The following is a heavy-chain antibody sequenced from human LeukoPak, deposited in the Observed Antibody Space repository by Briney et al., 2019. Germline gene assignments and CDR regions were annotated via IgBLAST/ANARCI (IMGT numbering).Heavy chain of an antibody. CDR1: GGSISSGSYY. V-gene: IGHV4-61*02. Sequence: SQTLSLTCTVSGGSISSGSYYWSWIRQPAGKGLEWIGRIYTSGSTNYNPSLKSRVTISVDTSKNQFSLKLSSVTAADTAVYYCATRDVDTAMAPFDPWGQGTLVIVSS. D-gene: IGHD5-18*01. CDR2: IYTSGST. CDR3: ATRDVDTAMAPFDP. J-gene: IGHJ5*02.